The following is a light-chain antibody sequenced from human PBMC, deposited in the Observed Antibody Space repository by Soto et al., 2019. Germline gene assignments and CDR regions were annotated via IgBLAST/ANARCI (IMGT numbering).Light chain of an antibody. Sequence: QSVLTQPASLSASPGQSITISCPGTSTDVGRYNYVSWYQQHPGKAPKLMVYDVSNRPSWVSNRFSGSKSGITASLTISGLQAEDEADYYCTSYTSDSTYVFGTGTKVTGL. CDR2: DVS. J-gene: IGLJ1*01. CDR3: TSYTSDSTYV. CDR1: STDVGRYNY. V-gene: IGLV2-14*01.